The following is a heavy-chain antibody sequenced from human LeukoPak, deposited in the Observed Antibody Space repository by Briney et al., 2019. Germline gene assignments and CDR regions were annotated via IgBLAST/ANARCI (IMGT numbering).Heavy chain of an antibody. V-gene: IGHV1-46*01. CDR1: GYTFTSYG. CDR3: VRSARDCSGGSCYSDY. Sequence: ASVKVSCKASGYTFTSYGITWVRQAPGQGLEWMGIINPSGGSTSYAQKFQGRVTMTRDTSTSTVYMELSSLRSEDTAVYYCVRSARDCSGGSCYSDYWGQGTLVTVSS. J-gene: IGHJ4*02. CDR2: INPSGGST. D-gene: IGHD2-15*01.